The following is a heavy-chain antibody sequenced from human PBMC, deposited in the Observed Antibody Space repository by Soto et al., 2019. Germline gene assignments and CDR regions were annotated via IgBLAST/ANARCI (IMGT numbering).Heavy chain of an antibody. J-gene: IGHJ4*02. CDR1: GGSISSSSYY. D-gene: IGHD2-15*01. CDR3: ARRTVVVAASFDY. Sequence: QLQLQESGPGLVKPSETLSLTCTVSGGSISSSSYYWGWIRQPPGKGLEWIGSISYTGSTYYNPSLKSRVTISGDTSKNQFSLKLSSVTAADTAVYHCARRTVVVAASFDYWGQGTLVTVSS. CDR2: ISYTGST. V-gene: IGHV4-39*01.